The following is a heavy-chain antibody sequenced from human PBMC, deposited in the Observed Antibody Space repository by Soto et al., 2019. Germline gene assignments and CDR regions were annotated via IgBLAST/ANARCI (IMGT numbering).Heavy chain of an antibody. Sequence: PSETLSLTCSVSGGSIISYYWSWILQPPGKGLEWIGYIYYSGSTNYNPSLKSRVTISVDTSKNQFSLNLSSVTAADTAVYYCAREKGVGSARMPFDYWGQGTLVTVSS. CDR3: AREKGVGSARMPFDY. J-gene: IGHJ4*02. V-gene: IGHV4-59*01. D-gene: IGHD1-26*01. CDR1: GGSIISYY. CDR2: IYYSGST.